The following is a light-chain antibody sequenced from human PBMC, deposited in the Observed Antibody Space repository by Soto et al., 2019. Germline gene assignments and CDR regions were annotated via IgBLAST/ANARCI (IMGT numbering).Light chain of an antibody. Sequence: DIQMTQSPASLSASAGDRVTITCQASQGISNYLNWYQQKPGKAPKLLIFDASNLETGVPSRFSGSGSGTDFSFSISSLQPEDIATYYWQQYDNLPYTFGQGTKLEIK. CDR3: QQYDNLPYT. CDR1: QGISNY. CDR2: DAS. J-gene: IGKJ2*01. V-gene: IGKV1-33*01.